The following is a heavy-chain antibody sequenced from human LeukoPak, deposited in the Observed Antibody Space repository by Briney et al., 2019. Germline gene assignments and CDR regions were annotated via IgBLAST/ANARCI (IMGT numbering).Heavy chain of an antibody. V-gene: IGHV3-30*04. J-gene: IGHJ4*02. CDR3: ARDRHIAAAGYYFDY. D-gene: IGHD6-25*01. CDR1: GFTFSTYP. CDR2: IADDGKDK. Sequence: GGSLRLSCAASGFTFSTYPMHWVRQASGKGLEWVAVIADDGKDKHYVESVKGRFTISRDNSKNTLYLQMNSLRVEDTAVYYCARDRHIAAAGYYFDYWGQGTLVTVSS.